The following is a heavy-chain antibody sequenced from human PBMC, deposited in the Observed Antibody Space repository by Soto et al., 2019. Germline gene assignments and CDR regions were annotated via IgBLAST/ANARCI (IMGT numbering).Heavy chain of an antibody. CDR3: ARLSGQEGATGYRFFDS. D-gene: IGHD3-9*01. Sequence: EVQLVQSGGGLVQPGGSLRLSCAASGLTFSSHWMTWVRQAPGKGLEWAANIKQDESEKYYVDSVKGRFTISRDNAKDSLYLQMNSLRDEDTAVYYCARLSGQEGATGYRFFDSWGQGALVIVSS. J-gene: IGHJ4*02. CDR2: IKQDESEK. CDR1: GLTFSSHW. V-gene: IGHV3-7*05.